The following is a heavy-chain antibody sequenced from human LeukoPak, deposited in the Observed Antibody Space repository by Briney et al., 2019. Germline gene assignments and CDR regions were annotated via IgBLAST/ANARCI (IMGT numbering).Heavy chain of an antibody. CDR3: AREGVDTAMDDYYYYMDV. J-gene: IGHJ6*03. D-gene: IGHD5-18*01. CDR1: GGSISNSSYY. V-gene: IGHV4-39*07. CDR2: IYYSGST. Sequence: SEPLSLTCTVSGGSISNSSYYWGWIRQPPGKGLEWIGSIYYSGSTYYNPSLKSRVTISVDTSKNQFSLKLSSVTAADTAVYYCAREGVDTAMDDYYYYMDVWGKGTTVTVSS.